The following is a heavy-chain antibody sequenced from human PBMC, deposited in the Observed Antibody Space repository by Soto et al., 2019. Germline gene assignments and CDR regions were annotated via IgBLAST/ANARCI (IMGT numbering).Heavy chain of an antibody. V-gene: IGHV1-58*01. D-gene: IGHD3-22*01. J-gene: IGHJ3*02. CDR1: GFTFTSSA. CDR2: IVVGSGNT. Sequence: ASVKVSCNASGFTFTSSAVQWVRQARGQRLEWIGWIVVGSGNTNYAQKFQERVTITRDMSTSTAYMELSSLRSEDTAVYYCAGYYYDSIGYYTRKGGDAFDIWGQGTMVTVSS. CDR3: AGYYYDSIGYYTRKGGDAFDI.